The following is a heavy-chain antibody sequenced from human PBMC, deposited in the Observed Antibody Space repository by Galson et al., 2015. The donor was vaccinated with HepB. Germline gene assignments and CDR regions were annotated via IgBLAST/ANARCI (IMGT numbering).Heavy chain of an antibody. D-gene: IGHD3-16*01. CDR2: IDPTDSYT. CDR1: GYYFASSW. CDR3: ARHGKYSDSGHYVPFDF. V-gene: IGHV5-10-1*01. J-gene: IGHJ4*02. Sequence: QSGAEVKEPGESLRISCRTSGYYFASSWISWVRQMPGKGLEWMGRIDPTDSYTNYSPSFQGHVTISADRSITTAYLQWRSLKASDTAMYYCARHGKYSDSGHYVPFDFWGQGTLVTVSS.